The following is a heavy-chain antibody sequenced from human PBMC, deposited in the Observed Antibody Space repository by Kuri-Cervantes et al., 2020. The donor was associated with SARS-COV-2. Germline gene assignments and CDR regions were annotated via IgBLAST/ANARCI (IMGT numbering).Heavy chain of an antibody. Sequence: GESLKISFAASGFTFSSYAMHWVRQAPGKGLEWVSVISYYGSNKYYADSVKGRFTISRDNSKNTLFLQMNSLRAEDTAVYYCANTSGSYCNGAFDYWGQGTLVTVSS. V-gene: IGHV3-30-3*01. J-gene: IGHJ4*02. D-gene: IGHD1-26*01. CDR1: GFTFSSYA. CDR3: ANTSGSYCNGAFDY. CDR2: ISYYGSNK.